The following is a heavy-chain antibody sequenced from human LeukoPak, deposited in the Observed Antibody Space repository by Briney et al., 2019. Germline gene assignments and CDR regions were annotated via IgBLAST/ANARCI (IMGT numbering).Heavy chain of an antibody. D-gene: IGHD3-10*01. J-gene: IGHJ4*02. Sequence: GGSLRLSCAASGFTFSSSAMSWVRQAPGKGLEWVSTITSGGGTYYADSVKGRFTISRDNSKNTLYLQMNSLRAEDTAVYYCAKEMVRGVILTHFDYWGQGTLVTVSS. V-gene: IGHV3-23*01. CDR1: GFTFSSSA. CDR2: ITSGGGT. CDR3: AKEMVRGVILTHFDY.